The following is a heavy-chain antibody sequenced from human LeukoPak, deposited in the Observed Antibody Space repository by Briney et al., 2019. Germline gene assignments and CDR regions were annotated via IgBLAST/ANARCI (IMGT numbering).Heavy chain of an antibody. Sequence: PGGSLRLSCAASGFTFSTYCMSWVRQAPGKGLEWVANITQGGNEKYYVDSVKGRFTISRDNAKNSLYLQMNSLRAEDTAVYYCARDGIRQDIVVVPAAISKGGQPVGYWGQGTLVTVSS. J-gene: IGHJ4*02. D-gene: IGHD2-2*01. CDR3: ARDGIRQDIVVVPAAISKGGQPVGY. CDR1: GFTFSTYC. CDR2: ITQGGNEK. V-gene: IGHV3-7*03.